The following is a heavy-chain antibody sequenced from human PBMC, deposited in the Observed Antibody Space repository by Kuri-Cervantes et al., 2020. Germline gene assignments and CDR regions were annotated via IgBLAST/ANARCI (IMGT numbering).Heavy chain of an antibody. V-gene: IGHV3-53*01. CDR2: FYSGGVT. J-gene: IGHJ4*02. CDR3: ARDLISAKGGGYGYYFDY. Sequence: GESLKISCAASGSSISTIFLSWVRQAPGKGLEWVSDFYSGGVTHYADSVKGRFTISRDSSKNTLYLQMDSLRVDDTAVYYCARDLISAKGGGYGYYFDYWGQGTVVTVSS. D-gene: IGHD5-18*01. CDR1: GSSISTIF.